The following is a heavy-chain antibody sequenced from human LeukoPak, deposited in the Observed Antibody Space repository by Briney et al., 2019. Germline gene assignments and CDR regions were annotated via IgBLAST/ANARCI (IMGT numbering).Heavy chain of an antibody. J-gene: IGHJ4*02. V-gene: IGHV1-69*13. CDR3: AREGSSRAGFDY. Sequence: SVKVSCKASGGTFSSYAISWVRQAPGQGLEWMGGIIPIFGTANYAQKFQGRVTITADESTSTAYMELSSLRSEDTAVYYCAREGSSRAGFDYWGQGTLVTVSS. D-gene: IGHD6-13*01. CDR2: IIPIFGTA. CDR1: GGTFSSYA.